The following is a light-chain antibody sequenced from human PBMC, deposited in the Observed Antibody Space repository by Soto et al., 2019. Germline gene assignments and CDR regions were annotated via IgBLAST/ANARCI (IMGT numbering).Light chain of an antibody. CDR2: DNS. J-gene: IGLJ2*01. V-gene: IGLV1-40*01. CDR1: RSNIGAGYD. Sequence: QSALTQPPSLSGAPGQRVTISCTGSRSNIGAGYDVHWYQHPPGTAPKVLIFDNSNRPSGVPDRFSGSKSGTSASLAITGLQAVDEAVYYCHSYDVSLRGPAFGGGTKLTVL. CDR3: HSYDVSLRGPA.